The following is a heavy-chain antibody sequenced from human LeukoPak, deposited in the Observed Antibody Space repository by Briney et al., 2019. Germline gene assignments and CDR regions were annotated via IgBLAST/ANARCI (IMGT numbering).Heavy chain of an antibody. J-gene: IGHJ4*02. CDR2: IWYDGSNK. CDR3: ARGTMVRGVIGTPFDY. Sequence: GGSLRLSRAASGFTFSSYGMHWVRQAPGKGLEWVAVIWYDGSNKYYADSVKGRFTISRDNSKNTLYLQMNSLRAEDTAVYYCARGTMVRGVIGTPFDYWGQGTLVTVSS. V-gene: IGHV3-33*01. D-gene: IGHD3-10*01. CDR1: GFTFSSYG.